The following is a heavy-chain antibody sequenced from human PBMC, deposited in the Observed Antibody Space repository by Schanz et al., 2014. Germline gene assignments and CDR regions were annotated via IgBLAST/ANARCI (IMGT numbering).Heavy chain of an antibody. J-gene: IGHJ4*02. CDR1: GFMFTKYA. D-gene: IGHD2-15*01. CDR3: AKDIGGAVAAPVYDS. V-gene: IGHV3-23*04. Sequence: DVQLVESGGGLAQPGGSLRLSCVASGFMFTKYAMNWVRQAPGKGLDWVSVISGTGTKTYYAGSVKSRFTISRDNSTNPVLLQLTSRRSEDTALNYSAKDIGGAVAAPVYDSWGQGTVVTVSS. CDR2: ISGTGTKT.